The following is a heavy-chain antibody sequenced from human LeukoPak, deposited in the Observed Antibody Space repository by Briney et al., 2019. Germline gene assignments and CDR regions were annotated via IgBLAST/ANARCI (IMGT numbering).Heavy chain of an antibody. V-gene: IGHV3-7*01. CDR2: IKQDGSEK. CDR3: ARDGVLPSTVTTFDY. D-gene: IGHD4-17*01. Sequence: GGSLRLSCAASGFTFSSYWMSWVRQAPGKGLEWVANIKQDGSEKYYVDSVKGRFTISRDNAKNSLYLQMNSLRAEDTAVYYCARDGVLPSTVTTFDYWGQGTLVSVSS. J-gene: IGHJ4*02. CDR1: GFTFSSYW.